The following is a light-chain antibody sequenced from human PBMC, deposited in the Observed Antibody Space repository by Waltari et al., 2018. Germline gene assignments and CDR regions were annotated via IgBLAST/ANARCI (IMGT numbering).Light chain of an antibody. CDR2: AAS. CDR3: QQADSFPIT. J-gene: IGKJ5*01. V-gene: IGKV1D-12*01. Sequence: IQMTQSPSSVSASVGDRVTITCRASQGISSWLAWYQHKPGKVPKLLITAASSLQSGVPSRFSGSGSGTDFTLIISSLQPEDFATYYCQQADSFPITFGQGTRLEIK. CDR1: QGISSW.